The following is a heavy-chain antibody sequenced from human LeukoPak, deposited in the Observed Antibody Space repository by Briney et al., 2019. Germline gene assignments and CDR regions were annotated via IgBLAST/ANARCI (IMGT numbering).Heavy chain of an antibody. J-gene: IGHJ4*02. V-gene: IGHV3-74*03. CDR3: ARDNAYMLDY. D-gene: IGHD5-24*01. CDR2: INTDGRTT. Sequence: GGSLRLSCAASGFTVSSNYMSWVRQTPGKGLVWVAHINTDGRTTTYADSVKGRFTVSRDNAKNTLYLEMNRLRAEDTAVYYCARDNAYMLDYWGQGTQVTVSS. CDR1: GFTVSSNY.